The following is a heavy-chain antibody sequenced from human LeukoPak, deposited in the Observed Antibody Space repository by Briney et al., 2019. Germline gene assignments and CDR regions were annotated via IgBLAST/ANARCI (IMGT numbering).Heavy chain of an antibody. J-gene: IGHJ6*03. Sequence: PGGSLRLSCTVSGFTVSSNSMSWVRQAPGKGLEWVSFIYSDNTHYSDSVKGRFTISRDNSKNTLYLQMNSLRAEDTAVYYCAKGRSGSYYNADYYYYMDVWGKGTTVTVSS. CDR1: GFTVSSNS. CDR2: IYSDNT. D-gene: IGHD3-10*01. CDR3: AKGRSGSYYNADYYYYMDV. V-gene: IGHV3-53*01.